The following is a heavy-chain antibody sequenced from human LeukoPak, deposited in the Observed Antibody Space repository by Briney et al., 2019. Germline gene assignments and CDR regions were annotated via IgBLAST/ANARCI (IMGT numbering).Heavy chain of an antibody. Sequence: GGSLRLSCAASGFTFSSYAMSWVRRAPGKGLEWVSPISGSAGSTYYADSVKGRLTISRDNSKNTLYLQMNSLRAEDTAVYYCAKGSEDTVYFDYWGQGTLVTVSS. CDR3: AKGSEDTVYFDY. D-gene: IGHD2-15*01. V-gene: IGHV3-23*01. J-gene: IGHJ4*02. CDR2: ISGSAGST. CDR1: GFTFSSYA.